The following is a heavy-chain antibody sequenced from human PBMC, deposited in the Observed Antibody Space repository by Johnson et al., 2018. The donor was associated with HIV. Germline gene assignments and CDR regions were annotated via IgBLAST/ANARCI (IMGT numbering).Heavy chain of an antibody. Sequence: VQLVESGGGVVQPGKSLRLSCAASGFTFDDYGMSWVREVPGKGLEWVSGISWNSGSIGYADSVKGRFTISRDNAKNSLYLQMNSVRAEDTAVYYCARCGYSNYWDVVDIWGQGTMVIVSS. V-gene: IGHV3-20*04. CDR1: GFTFDDYG. CDR3: ARCGYSNYWDVVDI. J-gene: IGHJ3*02. CDR2: ISWNSGSI. D-gene: IGHD1-26*01.